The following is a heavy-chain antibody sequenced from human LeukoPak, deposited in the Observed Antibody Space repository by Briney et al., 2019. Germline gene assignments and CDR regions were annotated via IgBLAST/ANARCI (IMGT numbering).Heavy chain of an antibody. D-gene: IGHD2-21*01. CDR1: GFTFSSYA. J-gene: IGHJ6*02. CDR3: AKFTHSYYYYGMDV. Sequence: GGSLRLSCAASGFTFSSYAMSWVRQAPGKGLEWVSAISGSGGSTYYADSVKGRFTISRDNSKNTLYLQMNSLRAEDTAVYYCAKFTHSYYYYGMDVWGQGTTVTVSS. CDR2: ISGSGGST. V-gene: IGHV3-23*01.